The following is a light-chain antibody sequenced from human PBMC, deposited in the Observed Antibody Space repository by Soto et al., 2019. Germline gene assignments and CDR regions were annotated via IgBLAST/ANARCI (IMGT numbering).Light chain of an antibody. Sequence: QSALTQPAYVSGSPGQSIAISCTGTSSDVGSHDLVSWYQQQSGKVPKLIIYDVSGRPSGVSNRFSGSKSGNTASLTISGLQAEGEADYYCSSFTSTTTYVFGTGTKVTVL. J-gene: IGLJ1*01. CDR1: SSDVGSHDL. CDR2: DVS. CDR3: SSFTSTTTYV. V-gene: IGLV2-14*02.